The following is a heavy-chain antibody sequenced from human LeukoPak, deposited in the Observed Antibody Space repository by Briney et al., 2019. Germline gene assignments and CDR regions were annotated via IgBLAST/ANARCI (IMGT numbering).Heavy chain of an antibody. V-gene: IGHV3-23*01. J-gene: IGHJ4*02. CDR1: GFTFSSYA. CDR3: AKQELGLPVPPDY. Sequence: GASLRLSCAASGFTFSSYAMSWVRQAPGKGLEWVSAISGSGGSTYYADSVKGRFTISRDNSKNTLYLQTNSLRAEDTAVYYCAKQELGLPVPPDYWGQGTLVTVSS. D-gene: IGHD3-10*01. CDR2: ISGSGGST.